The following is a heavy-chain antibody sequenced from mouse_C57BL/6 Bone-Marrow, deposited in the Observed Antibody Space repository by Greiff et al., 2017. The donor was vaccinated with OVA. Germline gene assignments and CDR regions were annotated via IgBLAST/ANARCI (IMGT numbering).Heavy chain of an antibody. Sequence: QVQLQESGPGILQPSQTLSLTCSFSGFSLSTFGMGVGWIRQPSGKGLEWLAHIWWDDDKYYNPALKSRLTISKDTSKNQVFLKIANVDTADTATYYCARMEFSYYSNRGFAYWGQGTLVTVSA. CDR1: GFSLSTFGMG. CDR3: ARMEFSYYSNRGFAY. CDR2: IWWDDDK. D-gene: IGHD2-5*01. J-gene: IGHJ3*01. V-gene: IGHV8-8*01.